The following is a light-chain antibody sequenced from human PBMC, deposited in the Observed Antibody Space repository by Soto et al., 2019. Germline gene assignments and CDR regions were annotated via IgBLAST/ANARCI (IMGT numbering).Light chain of an antibody. CDR2: AAS. V-gene: IGKV1-39*01. CDR3: QQSYTTPPT. Sequence: DTQMTQSPSSLSASVGDRVTITCRASQSISNYLNWYQQKPGKAPKFLIYAASSLQSGVPSRFSGSGSGTDFTLTISSLQPEDFATYYCQQSYTTPPTFGQGTKVDI. CDR1: QSISNY. J-gene: IGKJ1*01.